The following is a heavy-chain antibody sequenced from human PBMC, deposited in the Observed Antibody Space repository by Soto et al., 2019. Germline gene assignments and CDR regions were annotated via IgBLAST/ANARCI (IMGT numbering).Heavy chain of an antibody. D-gene: IGHD2-2*01. CDR1: GFIFRSYA. Sequence: EVQLLESGGGLVQPGGSLRLSCAASGFIFRSYAMNWVRQAPGKGLEWVSAISGSGDGTYYADSVEGRFTISRDNSKNTLYLQMNSLRADDTAVYYCAKWASPSTSVSIGRAAFDVWGQGTMVAVSS. J-gene: IGHJ3*01. V-gene: IGHV3-23*01. CDR3: AKWASPSTSVSIGRAAFDV. CDR2: ISGSGDGT.